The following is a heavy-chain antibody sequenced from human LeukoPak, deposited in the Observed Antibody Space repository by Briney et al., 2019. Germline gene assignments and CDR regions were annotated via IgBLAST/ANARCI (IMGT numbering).Heavy chain of an antibody. CDR2: IYYSGNT. D-gene: IGHD3-3*01. Sequence: SETLSLTCTVSGGSIISSSYYWGWIRQPPGKGLEWIGSIYYSGNTYYNPSLKGRVTISADTSNNQFYLKLRSVTAADTAVYYCARLWSGLRPPDYWGQGTLVTVSP. CDR3: ARLWSGLRPPDY. J-gene: IGHJ4*02. V-gene: IGHV4-39*01. CDR1: GGSIISSSYY.